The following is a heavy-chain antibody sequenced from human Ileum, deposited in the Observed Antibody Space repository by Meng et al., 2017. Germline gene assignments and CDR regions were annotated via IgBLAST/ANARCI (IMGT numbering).Heavy chain of an antibody. Sequence: GERVGSGGGRVQPGGYLGLSCAASGFTFSGYWMHWFRQGTGKSLVWLSHINSDGTGTSYAESVRGRFTISRDNAKNTLYLQMNSLTVEDTAVYYCVRDGPNYFDQWGQGTLVTVSS. CDR3: VRDGPNYFDQ. V-gene: IGHV3-74*01. CDR1: GFTFSGYW. CDR2: INSDGTGT. J-gene: IGHJ4*02.